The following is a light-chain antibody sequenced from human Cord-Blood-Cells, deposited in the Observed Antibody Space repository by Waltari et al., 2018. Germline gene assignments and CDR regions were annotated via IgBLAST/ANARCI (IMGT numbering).Light chain of an antibody. CDR3: VAWDDSLNGWV. V-gene: IGLV1-44*01. Sequence: QSVLTQPPSASGTPGQRVTISCSGSSPTLGSNTVHWYQQLPGTAPKLLIYSNNQRPSGVPDRFSGSKSGTSASLAISGLQSEDEADYYCVAWDDSLNGWVFGGGTKLTVL. CDR1: SPTLGSNT. J-gene: IGLJ3*02. CDR2: SNN.